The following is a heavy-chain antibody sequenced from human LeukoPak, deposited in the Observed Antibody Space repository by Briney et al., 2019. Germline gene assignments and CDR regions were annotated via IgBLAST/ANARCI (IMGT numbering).Heavy chain of an antibody. CDR1: GYTFTGYY. D-gene: IGHD2-15*01. CDR2: INPNSGGT. J-gene: IGHJ5*02. Sequence: ASVKVSCKASGYTFTGYYMHWVRQAPGQGLEWMGWINPNSGGTNYAQKFQGRVTMTRDTSISTAYMELSRLRSDDTAVYYCARVGCSGGCCYSMAWFAPWGQGTLVSVSA. V-gene: IGHV1-2*02. CDR3: ARVGCSGGCCYSMAWFAP.